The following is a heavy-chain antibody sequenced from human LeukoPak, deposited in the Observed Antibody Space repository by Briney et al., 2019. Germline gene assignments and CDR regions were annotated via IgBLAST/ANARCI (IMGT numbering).Heavy chain of an antibody. Sequence: ASETLSLTCTVSGDSISTSNSYWGWIRQPPGKGLVWIGSIYYGGNTYSNASLKSRATISVDTSKNQFSLKLTFVTAADTAVYYCTRSDGYGLVDIWGQGKVVTVSS. D-gene: IGHD3-10*01. CDR1: GDSISTSNSY. CDR3: TRSDGYGLVDI. CDR2: IYYGGNT. J-gene: IGHJ3*02. V-gene: IGHV4-39*01.